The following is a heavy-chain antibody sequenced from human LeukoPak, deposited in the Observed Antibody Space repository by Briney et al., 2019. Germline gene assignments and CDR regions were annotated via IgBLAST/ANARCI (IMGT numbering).Heavy chain of an antibody. J-gene: IGHJ4*02. D-gene: IGHD3-3*01. CDR2: INPSGGST. Sequence: ASVKVSCKASGYTFTSYYMHWVRQAPGQGLEWMGIINPSGGSTSYAQKFQGRVTMTRDTSTSTVYMELSSLRSEDTAVHYCARIGYDFWSGYAIDYWGQGTLVTVSS. CDR1: GYTFTSYY. V-gene: IGHV1-46*01. CDR3: ARIGYDFWSGYAIDY.